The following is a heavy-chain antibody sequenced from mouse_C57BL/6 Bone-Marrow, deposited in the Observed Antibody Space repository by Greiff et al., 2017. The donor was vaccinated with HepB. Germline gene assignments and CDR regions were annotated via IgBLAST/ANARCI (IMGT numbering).Heavy chain of an antibody. CDR2: IDPSDSYT. D-gene: IGHD1-2*01. Sequence: QVQLQQSGAELVKPGASVKLSCKASGYTFTSYWMQWVKQRPGQGLEWIGEIDPSDSYTNYNQKFKGKATLTVDASSSAAYMQLSSLTSEDSAVYCWARPMEDTTADYWGQGTTLTVSS. CDR3: ARPMEDTTADY. V-gene: IGHV1-50*01. J-gene: IGHJ2*01. CDR1: GYTFTSYW.